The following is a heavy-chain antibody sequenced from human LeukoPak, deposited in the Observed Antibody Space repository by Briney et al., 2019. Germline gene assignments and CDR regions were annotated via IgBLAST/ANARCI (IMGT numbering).Heavy chain of an antibody. CDR2: ITTSSRYI. Sequence: PGGSLRLSCAGSPLTFSSYSLNWVRQAPGKGLEWVSSITTSSRYIYYADSVKGRITISRDNAKNTLYLQMHSLRAEDTAMYYCARDLVAKDAFDIWGQGTMVSVSS. J-gene: IGHJ3*02. CDR1: PLTFSSYS. CDR3: ARDLVAKDAFDI. D-gene: IGHD2-15*01. V-gene: IGHV3-21*01.